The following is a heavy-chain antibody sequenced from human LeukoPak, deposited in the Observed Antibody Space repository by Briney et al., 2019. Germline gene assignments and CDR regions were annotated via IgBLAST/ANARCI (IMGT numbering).Heavy chain of an antibody. CDR3: ARESGTTETSCFDY. CDR2: IWYDGSNK. Sequence: GGSLRLSCAASGFTFSSYGMHWVRQAPGKGLEWVAVIWYDGSNKYYADSVKGRFTISRDNSKNTLYLQMNSLRAEDTAVYYCARESGTTETSCFDYWGQGTLVTVSS. CDR1: GFTFSSYG. D-gene: IGHD1-1*01. V-gene: IGHV3-33*01. J-gene: IGHJ4*02.